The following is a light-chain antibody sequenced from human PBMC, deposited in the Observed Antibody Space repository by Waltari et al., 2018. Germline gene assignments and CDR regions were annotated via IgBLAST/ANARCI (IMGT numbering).Light chain of an antibody. Sequence: LSCRASQSVRRSLAWYQQKPGQAPRLLIYDASSRATGIPDRFSGSGSGTDFSLTISRLEPEDSAVYYCQKYVSLPATFGQGTKVEIK. CDR3: QKYVSLPAT. CDR1: QSVRRS. V-gene: IGKV3-20*01. J-gene: IGKJ1*01. CDR2: DAS.